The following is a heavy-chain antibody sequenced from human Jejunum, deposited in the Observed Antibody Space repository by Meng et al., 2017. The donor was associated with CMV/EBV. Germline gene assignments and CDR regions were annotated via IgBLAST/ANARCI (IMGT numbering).Heavy chain of an antibody. CDR3: ARVYYTNFANWFDP. D-gene: IGHD4-11*01. CDR1: TTSMGTTNSY. J-gene: IGHJ5*02. Sequence: STTSMGTTNSYWAWIRPPPGKGLEWIGTIYYSGRAYYTPSLNNRVTISVDTSKNQFSLRLRSVTAADTALYYCARVYYTNFANWFDPWGQGTLVT. CDR2: IYYSGRA. V-gene: IGHV4-39*07.